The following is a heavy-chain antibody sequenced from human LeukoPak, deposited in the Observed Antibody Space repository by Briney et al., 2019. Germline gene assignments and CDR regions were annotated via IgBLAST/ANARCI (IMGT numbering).Heavy chain of an antibody. D-gene: IGHD1-1*01. CDR3: ASRKGTTSYYYYYYMDV. Sequence: SETLSLTCTVSGASISSYYWSWIRQPPGKGLEWIGYIYYSGSTNYNPSLKSRVTISVDTSKNQFSPKLSSVTAAHTAVYYCASRKGTTSYYYYYYMDVWGKGTTVTVSS. V-gene: IGHV4-59*12. CDR1: GASISSYY. CDR2: IYYSGST. J-gene: IGHJ6*03.